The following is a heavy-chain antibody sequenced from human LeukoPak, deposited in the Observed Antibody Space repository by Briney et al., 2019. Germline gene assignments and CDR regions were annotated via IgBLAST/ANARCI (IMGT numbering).Heavy chain of an antibody. CDR3: ARQTMFDYYGSGSYDY. D-gene: IGHD3-10*01. J-gene: IGHJ4*02. CDR2: IYYSGST. V-gene: IGHV4-39*01. CDR1: GGSISSSSYY. Sequence: SETLSLTCTVSGGSISSSSYYWGWIRQPPGKGLEWIGSIYYSGSTYYNLSLKSRVTISVDTSKNQFSLKLSSVTAADTAVYYCARQTMFDYYGSGSYDYWGQGTLVTVSS.